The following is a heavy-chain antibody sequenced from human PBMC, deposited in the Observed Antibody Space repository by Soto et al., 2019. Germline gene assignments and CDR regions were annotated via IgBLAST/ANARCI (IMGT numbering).Heavy chain of an antibody. V-gene: IGHV4-61*08. CDR2: IYYSARS. Sequence: SETLSLTCTVSGDSVNTGVYYWSWVRQSPGRGLEWIGYIYYSARSHYNPSLKSRVTMSVDTSKNQFSLKLSSVTAADTAVYYCASPRARHGDYAFDYWGQGTLVTVSS. J-gene: IGHJ4*02. CDR3: ASPRARHGDYAFDY. D-gene: IGHD4-17*01. CDR1: GDSVNTGVYY.